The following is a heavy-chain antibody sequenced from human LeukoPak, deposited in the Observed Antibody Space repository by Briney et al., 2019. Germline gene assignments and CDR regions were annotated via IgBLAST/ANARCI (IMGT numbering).Heavy chain of an antibody. CDR2: IIPIFGTA. D-gene: IGHD5-12*01. Sequence: SVKVSCKASGGTFSSYAISRVRQAPGQGLEWMGGIIPIFGTANYAQKFQGRVTITTDESTSTAYMELSSLRSEDTAGYYCARGEVATMTYYYYYMDVWGKGTTVTVSS. J-gene: IGHJ6*03. V-gene: IGHV1-69*05. CDR3: ARGEVATMTYYYYYMDV. CDR1: GGTFSSYA.